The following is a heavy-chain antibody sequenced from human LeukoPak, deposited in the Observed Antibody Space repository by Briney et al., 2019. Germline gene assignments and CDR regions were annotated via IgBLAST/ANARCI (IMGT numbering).Heavy chain of an antibody. CDR1: GGSISSYY. CDR3: ARGGTISLI. Sequence: SETLSLTCTVSGGSISSYYWSWIRQPPGKGLEWIGYIYYSGSANYNPSLKSRVTISVDTSKNQFSLKLSSVTAADTAVYYCARGGTISLIWSQGTLVTVSS. J-gene: IGHJ4*02. V-gene: IGHV4-59*01. CDR2: IYYSGSA. D-gene: IGHD3-3*01.